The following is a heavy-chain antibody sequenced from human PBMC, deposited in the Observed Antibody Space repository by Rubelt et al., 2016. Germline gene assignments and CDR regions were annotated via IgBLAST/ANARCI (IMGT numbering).Heavy chain of an antibody. V-gene: IGHV4-34*01. CDR2: INHSGST. D-gene: IGHD3-22*01. CDR1: GGSFSGYY. Sequence: QVQLQQWGAGLLKPSETLSLTCAVYGGSFSGYYWSWIRQPPGKGLEWIGEINHSGSTNYNPSLKSRVPISVDTSKNQFSLKLSSVTAADTAVYYCARGLLTYYYDSSGYSIWGQGTLVTVSS. CDR3: ARGLLTYYYDSSGYSI. J-gene: IGHJ4*02.